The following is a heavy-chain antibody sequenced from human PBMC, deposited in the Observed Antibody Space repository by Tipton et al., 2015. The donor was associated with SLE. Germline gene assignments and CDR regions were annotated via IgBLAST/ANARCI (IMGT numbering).Heavy chain of an antibody. J-gene: IGHJ5*02. CDR3: ARALNNGWRLGDRFDP. CDR1: GGSISGTSHY. V-gene: IGHV4-39*01. CDR2: IYYSGTT. Sequence: TLSLTCTVSGGSISGTSHYWGWIRQSPGKGLEWLGSIYYSGTTYYNPSLKSRVTISVDTSKNQFSLKLSSVTAADTAVYYCARALNNGWRLGDRFDPWGQGTLVTVSS. D-gene: IGHD5-24*01.